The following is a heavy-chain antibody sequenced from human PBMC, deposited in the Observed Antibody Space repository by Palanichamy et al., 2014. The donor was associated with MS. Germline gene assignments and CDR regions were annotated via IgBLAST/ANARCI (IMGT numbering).Heavy chain of an antibody. D-gene: IGHD3-16*01. J-gene: IGHJ4*02. CDR2: ISSSGYTI. CDR1: GFNFGEHY. V-gene: IGHV3-11*01. CDR3: ARGIVMGYSYYFDH. Sequence: QVQLVESGGGLVKPGGSLRLSCEVSGFNFGEHYMSWIRQAPGKGLEWIAYISSSGYTIYYADSVLGRFTVSRDNGKFSLFLQMRGLTVEDTAIYYCARGIVMGYSYYFDHWGQGALVSVSS.